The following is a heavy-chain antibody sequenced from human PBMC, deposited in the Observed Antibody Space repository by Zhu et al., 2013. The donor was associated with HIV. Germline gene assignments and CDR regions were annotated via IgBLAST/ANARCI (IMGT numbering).Heavy chain of an antibody. CDR3: ARDLYSTSSRPFDI. CDR1: GYTFTDYY. CDR2: ISVYNGNT. D-gene: IGHD6-6*01. J-gene: IGHJ3*02. Sequence: QVQLVQAGAEVKKPGASVKVSCKTSGYTFTDYYIHWVRQAPGQGLEWMGWISVYNGNTKYAQKVQGRVTMTTDTSTSTAYMELRSLRSDDTAVYYCARDLYSTSSRPFDIWAKGQWSPSLQ. V-gene: IGHV1-18*04.